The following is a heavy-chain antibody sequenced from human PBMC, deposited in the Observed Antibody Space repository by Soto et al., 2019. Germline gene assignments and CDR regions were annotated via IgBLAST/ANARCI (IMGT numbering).Heavy chain of an antibody. J-gene: IGHJ4*02. V-gene: IGHV1-18*04. Sequence: HVQLVQSGAEVKKPGASVKVSCKASGYTFTSYGISWVRQAPGQGLEWMGGISTYNGNTNYAQKLQGRGTRTPDTSTSTAYMEGRSLRSDDTAVYYGARDPPRRYSYGQGLDYWGQGTLVTVSS. CDR1: GYTFTSYG. CDR2: ISTYNGNT. CDR3: ARDPPRRYSYGQGLDY. D-gene: IGHD5-18*01.